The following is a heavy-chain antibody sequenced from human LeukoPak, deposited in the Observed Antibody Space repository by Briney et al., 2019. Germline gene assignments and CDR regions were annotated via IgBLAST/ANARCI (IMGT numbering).Heavy chain of an antibody. CDR3: ARVKQQLVRPYYYYMDV. V-gene: IGHV4-34*01. Sequence: SETLSLTCAVYGGSFSGYYWSWIRQPPGKGLEWIGEINHSGSTNYNPSLKSRVIISVDTSKNQFSLKLSSVTAADTAVYYCARVKQQLVRPYYYYMDVWGKGTTVTISS. J-gene: IGHJ6*03. CDR1: GGSFSGYY. CDR2: INHSGST. D-gene: IGHD6-13*01.